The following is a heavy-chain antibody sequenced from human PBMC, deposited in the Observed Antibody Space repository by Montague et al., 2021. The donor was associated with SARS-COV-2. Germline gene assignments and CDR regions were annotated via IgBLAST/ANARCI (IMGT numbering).Heavy chain of an antibody. CDR3: ARHYSATLPAVY. D-gene: IGHD2-15*01. CDR2: ISDSGST. CDR1: GGFISSFY. Sequence: SETLSLTCTVSGGFISSFYWCWFRQPSGKGLQWIGYISDSGSTNYNPSLTSRVTMSVDTSKNQFSLKVNSVTAADTAVYYCARHYSATLPAVYWGQGTLVTVSS. V-gene: IGHV4-59*08. J-gene: IGHJ4*02.